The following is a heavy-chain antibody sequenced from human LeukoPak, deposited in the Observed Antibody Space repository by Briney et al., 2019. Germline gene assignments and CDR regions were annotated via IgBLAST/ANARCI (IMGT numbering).Heavy chain of an antibody. CDR3: ARVTPYYYYGMDV. V-gene: IGHV4-59*01. J-gene: IGHJ6*02. CDR2: IYYSGST. CDR1: GGSISSYY. D-gene: IGHD4-23*01. Sequence: SEALSLTCTVSGGSISSYYWSWIRQPPGKGLEWIGYIYYSGSTNYNPSLKSRVTISVDTSKNQFSLKLSSVTAADTAVYYCARVTPYYYYGMDVWGQGTTVTVSS.